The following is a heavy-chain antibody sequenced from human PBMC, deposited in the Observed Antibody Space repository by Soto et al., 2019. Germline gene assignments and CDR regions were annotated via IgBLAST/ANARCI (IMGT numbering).Heavy chain of an antibody. Sequence: ASVKVSCKASGYTFTSYGISWVRQAPGQGLEWMGRISAYNGNTNYAQKLQGRVTMTTDTSTSTAYMELRSLRSDDTAVYYCARAYSYCSGGSCYSFYYYYYMDVWGKGTTVTVSS. D-gene: IGHD2-15*01. V-gene: IGHV1-18*01. CDR1: GYTFTSYG. CDR3: ARAYSYCSGGSCYSFYYYYYMDV. CDR2: ISAYNGNT. J-gene: IGHJ6*03.